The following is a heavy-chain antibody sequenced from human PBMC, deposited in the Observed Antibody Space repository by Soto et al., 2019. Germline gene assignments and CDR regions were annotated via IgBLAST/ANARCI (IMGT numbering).Heavy chain of an antibody. D-gene: IGHD2-2*01. CDR3: ARAPLVPAPWNWFDP. CDR2: IIPIFGTA. J-gene: IGHJ5*02. CDR1: GGTFSSYS. V-gene: IGHV1-69*13. Sequence: XVKVSCKASGGTFSSYSISWVLQAPVQGLEWMGGIIPIFGTANYAQKFQGRVTITADESTSTAYMELSSLRSEDTAVYYCARAPLVPAPWNWFDPWGQGTLVTVSS.